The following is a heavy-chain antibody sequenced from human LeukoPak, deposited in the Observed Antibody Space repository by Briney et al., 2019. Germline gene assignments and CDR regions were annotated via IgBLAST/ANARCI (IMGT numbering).Heavy chain of an antibody. CDR3: ARLRSSSFYYYYMDV. J-gene: IGHJ6*03. CDR2: ISSSGSTI. D-gene: IGHD6-6*01. CDR1: GFTFSDYY. Sequence: AGGSLRLSCAASGFTFSDYYMSWIRQAPGKGLEWVSYISSSGSTIYYADSVKGRFTISRDNAKNSLYLQMNSLRAEDMAVYYCARLRSSSFYYYYMDVWGKGTTVTVSS. V-gene: IGHV3-11*01.